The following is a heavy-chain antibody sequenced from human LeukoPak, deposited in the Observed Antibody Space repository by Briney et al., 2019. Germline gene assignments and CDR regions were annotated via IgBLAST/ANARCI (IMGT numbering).Heavy chain of an antibody. CDR1: GGTFSSYA. D-gene: IGHD2-2*01. Sequence: GASVKVSCKASGGTFSSYAISWVRQAPGQGLEWMGRIIPIFGIANYAQKFQGRVTITADKSTSTAYMELSSLRSEDTAVYYCARRSVVPAATHYYYYGMDVWGQGTTATVSS. CDR3: ARRSVVPAATHYYYYGMDV. J-gene: IGHJ6*02. CDR2: IIPIFGIA. V-gene: IGHV1-69*04.